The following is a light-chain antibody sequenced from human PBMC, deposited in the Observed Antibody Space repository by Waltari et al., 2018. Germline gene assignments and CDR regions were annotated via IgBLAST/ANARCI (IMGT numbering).Light chain of an antibody. Sequence: EIVLTQSPGPLSLSPGERATLSCRASQSVISNYLAWYQQRPGQAPRLLIYGASTRATGIPDRFSGSGSGTDFTLTISRLEPEDYAVYYCQQYTVSPRTFGQGTKVEIK. V-gene: IGKV3-20*01. CDR1: QSVISNY. CDR3: QQYTVSPRT. J-gene: IGKJ1*01. CDR2: GAS.